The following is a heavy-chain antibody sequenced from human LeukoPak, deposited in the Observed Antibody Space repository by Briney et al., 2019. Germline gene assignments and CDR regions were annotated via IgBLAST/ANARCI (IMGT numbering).Heavy chain of an antibody. CDR1: GYTFTSFY. CDR3: AVIAVARQFDY. CDR2: INPSGGST. J-gene: IGHJ4*02. D-gene: IGHD6-19*01. V-gene: IGHV1-46*01. Sequence: ASVKVSCKAPGYTFTSFYMHWVRQAPGQGLEWMGIINPSGGSTSCAQKFQGRVTMTRDTSTSTVYMELSSQRSEDTAVYYCAVIAVARQFDYWGQGTLVTVSS.